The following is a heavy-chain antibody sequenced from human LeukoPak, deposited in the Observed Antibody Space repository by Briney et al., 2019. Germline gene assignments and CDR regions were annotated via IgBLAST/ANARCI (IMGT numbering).Heavy chain of an antibody. CDR2: IYPDDSDA. CDR1: GYSFTSYW. V-gene: IGHV5-51*01. Sequence: GESLKISCKGPGYSFTSYWIGWVRQMPGKGLEWMGIIYPDDSDARYSPSFQGQVTMSVDKSIRTAYLQWNSLKSSDTAIYYCAKLEAYTSGWSFFYWGQGTLVTVPS. CDR3: AKLEAYTSGWSFFY. D-gene: IGHD6-19*01. J-gene: IGHJ4*02.